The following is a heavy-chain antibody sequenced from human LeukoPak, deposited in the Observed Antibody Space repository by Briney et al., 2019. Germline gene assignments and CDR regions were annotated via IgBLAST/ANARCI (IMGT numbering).Heavy chain of an antibody. CDR1: EFSVGSNY. CDR2: ISVSGGST. CDR3: ATDLAYYGSGSYDI. V-gene: IGHV3-23*01. D-gene: IGHD3-10*01. Sequence: GGSLRLSCAASEFSVGSNYMTWVRQAPGKGLEWVSAISVSGGSTYYADSVKGRFTISRDNSKNTLYLQMNSLIAEDTAVYYCATDLAYYGSGSYDIWGQGTMVTVSS. J-gene: IGHJ3*02.